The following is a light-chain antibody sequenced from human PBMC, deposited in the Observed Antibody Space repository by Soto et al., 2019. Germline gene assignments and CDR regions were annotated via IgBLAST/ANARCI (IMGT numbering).Light chain of an antibody. CDR2: EVN. CDR3: NSFTTSSTYV. CDR1: SSDIGSYNR. J-gene: IGLJ1*01. V-gene: IGLV2-18*02. Sequence: QSVLTQPASVSGSPGQSITISCTGTSSDIGSYNRVSWYQQPPGTAPKLIIYEVNNRPSGVPDRFSGSKSGNTASLTISGLQAEDKADYYCNSFTTSSTYVFGTGTKVT.